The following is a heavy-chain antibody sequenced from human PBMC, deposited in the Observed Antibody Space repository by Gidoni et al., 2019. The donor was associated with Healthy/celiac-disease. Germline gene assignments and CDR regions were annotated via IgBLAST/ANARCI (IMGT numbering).Heavy chain of an antibody. CDR1: GFTFSNAW. CDR3: TTWELLGYFDY. CDR2: IKSKTDGGTT. Sequence: EVQLVESGGGLVKPGGSLRLSCAASGFTFSNAWMSWVRQAPGKGLEWVGRIKSKTDGGTTDYAEPVKGRFTISRDDSKNTLYLQMNSLKTEDTAVYYCTTWELLGYFDYWGQGTLVTVSS. J-gene: IGHJ4*02. D-gene: IGHD1-26*01. V-gene: IGHV3-15*01.